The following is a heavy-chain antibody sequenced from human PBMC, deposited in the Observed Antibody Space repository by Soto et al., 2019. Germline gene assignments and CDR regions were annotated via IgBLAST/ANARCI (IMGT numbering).Heavy chain of an antibody. J-gene: IGHJ4*02. CDR1: GFTFSIYA. CDR2: ITGSGAGT. CDR3: AKDPNGDYVGAFDS. D-gene: IGHD4-17*01. Sequence: GASLRLSCAASGFTFSIYAMTWVRQAPGKGLEYVSSITGSGAGTFYADSVKGRFTISRDNSKNTLYLQLSSLRAEDTAIYFCAKDPNGDYVGAFDSWGQGS. V-gene: IGHV3-23*01.